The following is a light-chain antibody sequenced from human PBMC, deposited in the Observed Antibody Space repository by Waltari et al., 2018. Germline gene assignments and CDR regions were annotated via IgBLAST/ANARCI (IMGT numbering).Light chain of an antibody. CDR3: QHYHGWPLT. Sequence: EIVMTQSPATLSVSPGEGATLSCRASQSVGDNLAWYQQKPDQAPRLLIYGASTRATAIPARFRGSGSGTEFTLTISSLQSEDFAVYYCQHYHGWPLTFGGGTRVEIK. CDR1: QSVGDN. V-gene: IGKV3-15*01. CDR2: GAS. J-gene: IGKJ4*01.